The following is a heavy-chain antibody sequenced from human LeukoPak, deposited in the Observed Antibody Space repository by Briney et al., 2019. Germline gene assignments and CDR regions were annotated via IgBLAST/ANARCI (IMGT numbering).Heavy chain of an antibody. D-gene: IGHD6-19*01. CDR3: ARDSPTTGYSSGWYEDDAFDI. J-gene: IGHJ3*02. V-gene: IGHV4-61*01. Sequence: SETLSLTCTVSGGSVSSGSYYWSWIRQPPGKGLEWNGYIYYSGSTNYNPSLKSRVTISVDTSKNQFSLKLSSVTAADTAVYYCARDSPTTGYSSGWYEDDAFDIWGQGTMVTVSS. CDR2: IYYSGST. CDR1: GGSVSSGSYY.